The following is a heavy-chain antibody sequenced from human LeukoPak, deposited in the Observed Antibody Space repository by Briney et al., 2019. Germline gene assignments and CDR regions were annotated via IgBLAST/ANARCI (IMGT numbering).Heavy chain of an antibody. J-gene: IGHJ4*02. CDR2: ISVSGGST. Sequence: GGSLRLSCAASGFTFSSYAMSWVRQAPGKGLWCVSSISVSGGSTYYADSVKGRFTISRDNSKNTLSMQMNSLRGDDTAVYYCAKSKFPYDTDGWHGYFDFWGQGTLVTVSS. CDR1: GFTFSSYA. CDR3: AKSKFPYDTDGWHGYFDF. D-gene: IGHD3-22*01. V-gene: IGHV3-23*01.